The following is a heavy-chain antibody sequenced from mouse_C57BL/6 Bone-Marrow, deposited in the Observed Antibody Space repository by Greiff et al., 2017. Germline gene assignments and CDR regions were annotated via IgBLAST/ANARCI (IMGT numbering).Heavy chain of an antibody. V-gene: IGHV1-66*01. J-gene: IGHJ3*01. CDR1: GYSFTSYY. CDR3: ARSGEKLGRGAWFAY. CDR2: IYPGSGNT. D-gene: IGHD4-1*01. Sequence: QVQLQQSGPELVKPGASVKISCKASGYSFTSYYIHWVKQRPGQGLEWIGWIYPGSGNTKYNEKFKGKATLTADTSSSTAYMQLSSLTSEDSAVYYCARSGEKLGRGAWFAYWGQGTLVTVSA.